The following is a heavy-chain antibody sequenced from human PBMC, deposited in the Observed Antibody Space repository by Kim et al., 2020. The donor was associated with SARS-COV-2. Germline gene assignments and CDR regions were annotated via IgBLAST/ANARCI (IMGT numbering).Heavy chain of an antibody. Sequence: SETLSLTCAVYGGSFSGYYWSWIRQPPGKGLEWIGEINHSGSTNYNPSLKSRVTISVDTSKNQFSLKLSSVTAADTAVYYCARARVGVLDYWGQGTLVTVSS. CDR3: ARARVGVLDY. CDR2: INHSGST. J-gene: IGHJ4*02. CDR1: GGSFSGYY. D-gene: IGHD1-26*01. V-gene: IGHV4-34*01.